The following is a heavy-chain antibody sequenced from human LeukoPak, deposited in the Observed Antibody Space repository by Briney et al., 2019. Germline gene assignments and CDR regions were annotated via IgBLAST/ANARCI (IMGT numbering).Heavy chain of an antibody. CDR2: INHSGST. CDR3: ARAPSNLLYFDY. D-gene: IGHD4-11*01. J-gene: IGHJ4*02. V-gene: IGHV4-34*01. CDR1: GGSFSGYY. Sequence: SETLSLTCAVYGGSFSGYYWSWIRQPPGKGLEWIGEINHSGSTNYNPSLKSRVTISVDRSKNQFSLKLSSVTAADTAVYYCARAPSNLLYFDYWGQGTLVTVSS.